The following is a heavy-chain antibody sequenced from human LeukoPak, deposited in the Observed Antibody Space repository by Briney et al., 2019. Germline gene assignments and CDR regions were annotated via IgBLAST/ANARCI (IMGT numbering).Heavy chain of an antibody. V-gene: IGHV4-38-2*02. CDR2: IYSSGST. D-gene: IGHD5-12*01. CDR1: GYSISSGYY. J-gene: IGHJ5*02. CDR3: ARDLGYSGFDWAP. Sequence: SETLSLTCTVSGYSISSGYYWGWIRQPPGKRLGWIGSIYSSGSTYYNPTLKSRVTISVDTSKNQFSLKLTSVTVADAAVYYCARDLGYSGFDWAPWGQGTLVTVSS.